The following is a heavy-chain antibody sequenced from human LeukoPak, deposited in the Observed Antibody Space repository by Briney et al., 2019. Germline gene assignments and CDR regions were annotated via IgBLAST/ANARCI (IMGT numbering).Heavy chain of an antibody. V-gene: IGHV4-39*07. CDR2: IYYSGST. CDR3: ARARTTGYSGYDSDGLDYFDY. Sequence: PSETLSLTCTVSGGSISSSSYYWGWIRQPPGKGLEWIGSIYYSGSTYYNPSLKSRVTISVDTSKNQFSLKLSSVTAADTAVYYCARARTTGYSGYDSDGLDYFDYWGQGTLVTVSS. D-gene: IGHD5-12*01. CDR1: GGSISSSSYY. J-gene: IGHJ4*02.